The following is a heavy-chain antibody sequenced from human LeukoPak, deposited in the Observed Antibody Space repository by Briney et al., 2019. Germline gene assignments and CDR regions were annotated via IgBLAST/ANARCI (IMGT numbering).Heavy chain of an antibody. Sequence: SETLSLTCAVYGGSFSGYYWSWIRQPPGKGLEWIGEINHSGSTNYNPSLKSRVTISVDTSKNQFSLKLSSVTAADTAVYYCARGLGSSSWYLYYYYYYMDVWGKGTTVTVSS. CDR2: INHSGST. CDR1: GGSFSGYY. CDR3: ARGLGSSSWYLYYYYYYMDV. J-gene: IGHJ6*03. D-gene: IGHD6-13*01. V-gene: IGHV4-34*01.